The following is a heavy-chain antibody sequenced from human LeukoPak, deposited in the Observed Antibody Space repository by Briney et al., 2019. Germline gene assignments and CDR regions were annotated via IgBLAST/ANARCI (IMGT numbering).Heavy chain of an antibody. J-gene: IGHJ3*02. CDR2: IYYSGST. D-gene: IGHD1-26*01. V-gene: IGHV4-59*01. CDR1: GGSISSYY. Sequence: SETLSLTCTVSGGSISSYYWSWIRQPSGKGLEWIGYIYYSGSTNYNPSLKSRVTISVDTSKNQFSLKLSSVTAADTAVYYCARAEWELDDAFDIWGQGTMTVSS. CDR3: ARAEWELDDAFDI.